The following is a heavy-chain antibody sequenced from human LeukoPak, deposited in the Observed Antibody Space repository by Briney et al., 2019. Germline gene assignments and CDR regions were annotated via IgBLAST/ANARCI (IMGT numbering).Heavy chain of an antibody. D-gene: IGHD5-12*01. CDR2: LYSANSGGRD. CDR1: GITVSSNF. J-gene: IGHJ4*02. Sequence: GGSLRLSCAASGITVSSNFMSWVRQAPGKGLESVSLLYSANSGGRDYHADSVRGRFTVSRDISKNTLYLQMNNLRVEDTAVYYCAQDRAWIEFYFWGQGTLVTVSS. V-gene: IGHV3-66*01. CDR3: AQDRAWIEFYF.